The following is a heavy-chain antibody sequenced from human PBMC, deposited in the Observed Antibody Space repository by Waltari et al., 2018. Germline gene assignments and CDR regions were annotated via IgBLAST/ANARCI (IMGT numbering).Heavy chain of an antibody. V-gene: IGHV3-74*01. CDR3: ARSSIAGIDY. J-gene: IGHJ4*02. D-gene: IGHD2-21*01. CDR1: GFTFSNHW. Sequence: EVQLVESGGGLVQPGGSLRLSCAAPGFTFSNHWTHWVRQAPGKGPGWVSRTNSDESSTSYADSVKGRFTISRDNAKNTLYLQINSLRAEDTAVYYCARSSIAGIDYWGQGTLVTVSS. CDR2: TNSDESST.